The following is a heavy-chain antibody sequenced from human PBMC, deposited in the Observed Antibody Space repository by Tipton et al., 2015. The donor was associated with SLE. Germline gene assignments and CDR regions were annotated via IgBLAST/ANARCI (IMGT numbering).Heavy chain of an antibody. CDR2: IFYSGST. J-gene: IGHJ5*02. V-gene: IGHV4-59*08. D-gene: IGHD3-3*01. CDR1: GGSISFHY. Sequence: TLSLTCTVSGGSISFHYWSWIRQPPGKGLEWIGYIFYSGSTNYNPSLKSRVTISVDTSKNQFSLRLSSVTAADTAVYYCARASSGSDNWFDPWGQGTLVTVSS. CDR3: ARASSGSDNWFDP.